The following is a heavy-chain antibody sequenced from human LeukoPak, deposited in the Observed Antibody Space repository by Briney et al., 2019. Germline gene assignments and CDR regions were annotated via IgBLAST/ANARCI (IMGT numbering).Heavy chain of an antibody. CDR1: GFTFGSYW. CDR2: IKQDGSEK. D-gene: IGHD3-22*01. Sequence: GGSLRLSCAASGFTFGSYWVTWVRQAPGKGLEWVANIKQDGSEKYYVDSVKGRFTISRDNAKNSLYLQMNSLRAEDTAVYYCAGSSGSWGQGTLVTVSS. V-gene: IGHV3-7*01. CDR3: AGSSGS. J-gene: IGHJ5*02.